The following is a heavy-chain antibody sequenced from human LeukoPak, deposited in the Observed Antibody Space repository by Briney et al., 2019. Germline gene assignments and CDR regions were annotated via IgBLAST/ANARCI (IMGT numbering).Heavy chain of an antibody. CDR3: ARGGYCSSTSCLVELDY. V-gene: IGHV5-51*01. J-gene: IGHJ4*02. D-gene: IGHD2-2*01. Sequence: GESLKISCKGSGYSFTSYWIGWVRQMPGKGLEWMGIIYPGDSDTRYSPSFQGQVTISADKSISTAYLQWSSLKASDTAMYYCARGGYCSSTSCLVELDYWGQGTLVTVSS. CDR1: GYSFTSYW. CDR2: IYPGDSDT.